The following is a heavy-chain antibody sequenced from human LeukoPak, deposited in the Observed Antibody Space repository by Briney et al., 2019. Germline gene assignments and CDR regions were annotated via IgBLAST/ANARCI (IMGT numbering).Heavy chain of an antibody. Sequence: SETLSLTCTVSGGSVSSGSYYWSWIRQPPGKGLEWIGYIYSSGSTNYKPSLKSRVTISKDTSKNQFSLKLTSVTAADTAVYYCAREEICSGGSCHEGVDYWGQGTLVTVSS. V-gene: IGHV4-61*01. CDR1: GGSVSSGSYY. D-gene: IGHD2-15*01. CDR3: AREEICSGGSCHEGVDY. CDR2: IYSSGST. J-gene: IGHJ4*02.